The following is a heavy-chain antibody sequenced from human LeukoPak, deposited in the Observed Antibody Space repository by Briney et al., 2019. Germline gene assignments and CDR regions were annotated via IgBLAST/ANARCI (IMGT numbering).Heavy chain of an antibody. J-gene: IGHJ6*02. CDR2: VGTNHDT. CDR1: GFSVSTFD. D-gene: IGHD3-16*02. Sequence: GGSLRLSCVASGFSVSTFDMYWVRQAAGGGLEWVAAVGTNHDTLYLGSVKGRFTISRENAKNSLSLEMSYLTVEDTAVYYCTREWRGIASHYSGMDVWGQGTAVIVSS. CDR3: TREWRGIASHYSGMDV. V-gene: IGHV3-13*01.